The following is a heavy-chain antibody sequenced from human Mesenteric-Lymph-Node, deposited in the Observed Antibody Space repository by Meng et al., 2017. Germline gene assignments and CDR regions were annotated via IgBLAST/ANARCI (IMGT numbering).Heavy chain of an antibody. CDR1: EFTFDDYG. Sequence: GGSLRLSCAASEFTFDDYGMSWVRQAPGKGLEWVGFIRSKAYGGTTEYAASVKGRFTISRDDSKSIAYLQMNSLKTEDTAVYYCTAGIAAAGTDYWGQGTLVTVSS. V-gene: IGHV3-49*04. CDR2: IRSKAYGGTT. D-gene: IGHD6-13*01. CDR3: TAGIAAAGTDY. J-gene: IGHJ4*02.